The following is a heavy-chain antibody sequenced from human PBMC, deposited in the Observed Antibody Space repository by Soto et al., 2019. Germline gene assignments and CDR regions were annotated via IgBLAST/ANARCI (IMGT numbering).Heavy chain of an antibody. CDR3: ARGLFYYDRSGFLGY. CDR1: GFTFSSYS. V-gene: IGHV3-21*01. CDR2: ISSSSSYI. J-gene: IGHJ4*02. Sequence: GGSLRLSCAASGFTFSSYSMNWVRQAPGKGLEWVSSISSSSSYIYYADSVKGRFTISRDNAKNSLYLQMNSLRAEDTAVYYCARGLFYYDRSGFLGYWGQGTLVTVSS. D-gene: IGHD3-22*01.